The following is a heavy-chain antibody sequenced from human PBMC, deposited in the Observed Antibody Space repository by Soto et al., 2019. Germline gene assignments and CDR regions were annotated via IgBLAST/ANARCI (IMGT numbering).Heavy chain of an antibody. V-gene: IGHV3-23*04. D-gene: IGHD1-26*01. CDR2: ISDSGSST. CDR3: AKDLGRNGWGATIDY. J-gene: IGHJ4*02. CDR1: GFTFDDYA. Sequence: EVQLVESGGGLVQPGRSLRLSCAASGFTFDDYAMHWVRQAPGKGLEWVSGISDSGSSTKYADSVKGRFTISRDNSNNTLYLQMNDLRDEDTATYYCAKDLGRNGWGATIDYWGQGTRVTVSS.